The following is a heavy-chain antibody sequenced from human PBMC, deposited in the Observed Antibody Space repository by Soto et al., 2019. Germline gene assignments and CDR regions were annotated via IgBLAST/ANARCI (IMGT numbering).Heavy chain of an antibody. D-gene: IGHD2-8*02. V-gene: IGHV3-74*01. J-gene: IGHJ4*02. CDR1: GFTFSSYW. Sequence: GGSLRLSCAASGFTFSSYWMHWVRQAPGKGLVWVSRINSDGSSTSYADSLKGRFTISRDNAKNTLYLQMNSLRAEDTAVYYCAKVTAGGYFDYWGQGTLVTVSS. CDR2: INSDGSST. CDR3: AKVTAGGYFDY.